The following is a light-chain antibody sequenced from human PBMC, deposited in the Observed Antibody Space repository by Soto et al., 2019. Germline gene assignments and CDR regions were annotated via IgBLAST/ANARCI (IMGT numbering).Light chain of an antibody. CDR3: QQYGSSRWT. CDR2: GAS. J-gene: IGKJ1*01. CDR1: QSVSSSY. V-gene: IGKV3-20*01. Sequence: EIVLTQSPGTLSLSPGERATLSCRASQSVSSSYLAWYQQNRGQAPRLLIYGASSRATGIPDRFSGSGSGTDFTLTISRLEPEDFEVYYCQQYGSSRWTFGQGTKVEIK.